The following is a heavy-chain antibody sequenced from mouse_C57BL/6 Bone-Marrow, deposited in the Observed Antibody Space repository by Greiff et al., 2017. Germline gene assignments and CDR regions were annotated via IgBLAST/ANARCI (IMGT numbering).Heavy chain of an antibody. CDR3: ARDGRDY. CDR2: LNPSSGYT. CDR1: GYPFTRYT. V-gene: IGHV1-4*01. J-gene: IGHJ2*01. D-gene: IGHD1-1*01. Sequence: VQLQQSGAELARPGASVKMSCKASGYPFTRYTMHLVKQRPGPGLEWIGYLNPSSGYTKYNQKFKDKAPLTADKSSSKAYMQLSSLTSEDSAVYYCARDGRDYWGQGTTLTVSS.